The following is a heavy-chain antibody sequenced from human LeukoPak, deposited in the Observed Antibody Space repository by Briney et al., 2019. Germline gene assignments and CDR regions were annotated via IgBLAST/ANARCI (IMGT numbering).Heavy chain of an antibody. CDR3: ARDRHQGYYFDY. CDR2: IYSGAGT. Sequence: GGSLRLSCAASGFTVNSNYMSWVRQAPGRGLEWVSLIYSGAGTYYADSVKGRFTISRDNSKNTLYLQIISLRAEDTAVYYCARDRHQGYYFDYWGQGTLVTVSS. V-gene: IGHV3-53*01. CDR1: GFTVNSNY. D-gene: IGHD2-2*01. J-gene: IGHJ4*02.